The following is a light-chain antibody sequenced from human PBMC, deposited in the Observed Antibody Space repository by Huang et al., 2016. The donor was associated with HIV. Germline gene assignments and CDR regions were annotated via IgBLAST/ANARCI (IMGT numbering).Light chain of an antibody. V-gene: IGKV3-15*01. J-gene: IGKJ4*01. CDR3: QQYSRWPPA. CDR2: GAS. CDR1: QSVSDN. Sequence: EIVMTQSPPTLSVSPGERAALSWRASQSVSDNLAWYQQKPGQAPRVLIYGASTRATGIPARFSGSGSETEFTLTIRSLQSEDVAVYYCQQYSRWPPAFGGGTKVEIK.